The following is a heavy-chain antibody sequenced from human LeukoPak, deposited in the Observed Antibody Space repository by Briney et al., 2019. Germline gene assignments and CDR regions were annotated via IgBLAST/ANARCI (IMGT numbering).Heavy chain of an antibody. CDR3: AREYYYGSGSHRTDY. CDR2: ISNSSSYI. J-gene: IGHJ4*02. D-gene: IGHD3-10*01. CDR1: GFTFSSYS. Sequence: GGSLRLSCAASGFTFSSYSMNWVRQAPGKGLEWVSSISNSSSYIYYADSVKGRFTISRDNAKNSLYLQMNSLRAEDTAVYYCAREYYYGSGSHRTDYWGQGTLVTVSS. V-gene: IGHV3-21*01.